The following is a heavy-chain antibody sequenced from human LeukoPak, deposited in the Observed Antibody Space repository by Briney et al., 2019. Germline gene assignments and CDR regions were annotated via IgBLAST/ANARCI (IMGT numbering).Heavy chain of an antibody. CDR1: GGTFSSYA. J-gene: IGHJ6*04. D-gene: IGHD2-2*01. CDR3: ARTRTEYCSSTSGYRHYYYGMDV. Sequence: SLRDSSKDPGGTFSSYAISWVRQAPGQGLEWMGRIIPIFGTANYAQKFQGSVTITADESTRTAYMELSSLRSEDTAVYYCARTRTEYCSSTSGYRHYYYGMDVWGKGTTVTVSS. V-gene: IGHV1-69*13. CDR2: IIPIFGTA.